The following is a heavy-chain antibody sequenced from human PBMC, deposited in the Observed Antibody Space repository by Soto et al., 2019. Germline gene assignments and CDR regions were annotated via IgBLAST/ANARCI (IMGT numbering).Heavy chain of an antibody. V-gene: IGHV3-15*01. D-gene: IGHD3-9*01. CDR2: IKSKTDGGTT. Sequence: GGSLRLSCAASGFTFSNAWMSWVRQAPGKGLEWVGRIKSKTDGGTTDYAAPVKGRFTISRDDSKNTLYLQMNSLKTEDTAVYYCTTVDSSSYDILTDYWGQGTLVTVSS. J-gene: IGHJ4*02. CDR1: GFTFSNAW. CDR3: TTVDSSSYDILTDY.